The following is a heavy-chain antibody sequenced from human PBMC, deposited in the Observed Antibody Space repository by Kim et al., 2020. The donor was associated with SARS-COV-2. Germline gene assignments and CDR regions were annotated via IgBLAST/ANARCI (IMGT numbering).Heavy chain of an antibody. Sequence: SETLSLTCAVYGGSFSGYYWSWIRQPPGKGLEWIGEINHSGSTNYNPSLKSRVTISVDTSKNQFSLKLSSVTAADTAVYYCATGYCSGGSCYSDYWGQGTLVTVSS. J-gene: IGHJ4*02. CDR3: ATGYCSGGSCYSDY. D-gene: IGHD2-15*01. V-gene: IGHV4-34*01. CDR1: GGSFSGYY. CDR2: INHSGST.